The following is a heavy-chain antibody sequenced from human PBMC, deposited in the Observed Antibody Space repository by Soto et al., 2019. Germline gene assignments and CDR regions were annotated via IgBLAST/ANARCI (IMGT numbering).Heavy chain of an antibody. Sequence: ASVKVSCKASGYTFTGYYMHWVRQAPGQGLEWMGWINPNSGGTNYAQKFKGRVTMTRDTSISTAYMELSRLRSDDTAVYYCARDQAYCSSTSCQRGYYYYYGMDVWGQGTTVTVSS. CDR1: GYTFTGYY. CDR3: ARDQAYCSSTSCQRGYYYYYGMDV. D-gene: IGHD2-2*01. V-gene: IGHV1-2*02. J-gene: IGHJ6*02. CDR2: INPNSGGT.